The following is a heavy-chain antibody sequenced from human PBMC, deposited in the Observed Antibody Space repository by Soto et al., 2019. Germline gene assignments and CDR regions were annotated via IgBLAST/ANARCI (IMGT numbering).Heavy chain of an antibody. J-gene: IGHJ1*01. D-gene: IGHD1-26*01. CDR2: INPNSGGT. CDR3: ARVVGSLSTSYFQH. CDR1: GYTFTGYY. V-gene: IGHV1-2*04. Sequence: GASVKVSCKASGYTFTGYYMHWVRQAPGQGLEWMGWINPNSGGTNYAQKFQGWVTMTRDTSISTAYMELSRLRSDDTAVYYCARVVGSLSTSYFQHWGQGTLVTVSS.